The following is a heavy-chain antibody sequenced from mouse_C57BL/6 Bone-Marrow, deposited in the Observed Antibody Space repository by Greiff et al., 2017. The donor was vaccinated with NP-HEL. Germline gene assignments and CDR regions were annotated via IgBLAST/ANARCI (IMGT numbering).Heavy chain of an antibody. CDR1: GFTFSDYG. D-gene: IGHD1-1*01. CDR2: ISNLAYSI. CDR3: ARQDGSSLSYWYFDV. J-gene: IGHJ1*03. V-gene: IGHV5-15*01. Sequence: EVQGVESGGGLVQPGGSLKLSCAASGFTFSDYGMAWVRQAPRKGPEWVAFISNLAYSIYYADTVTGRFTISRENAKNTLYLEMSSLRSEDTAMYYCARQDGSSLSYWYFDVWGTGTTVTVSS.